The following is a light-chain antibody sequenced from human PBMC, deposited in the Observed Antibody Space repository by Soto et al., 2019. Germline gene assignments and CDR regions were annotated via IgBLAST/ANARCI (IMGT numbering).Light chain of an antibody. CDR2: AAS. CDR1: QGIRDD. V-gene: IGKV1-17*01. J-gene: IGKJ4*01. Sequence: DIQMTQSPSSLSASVGDRVTITCRASQGIRDDLGWYQQKPGKAPRLLIYAASTLQSGVPSRFSGSGSDTEFTLTISSLQPEDFATYYCQRLNNYPLTFGGGTKVDIK. CDR3: QRLNNYPLT.